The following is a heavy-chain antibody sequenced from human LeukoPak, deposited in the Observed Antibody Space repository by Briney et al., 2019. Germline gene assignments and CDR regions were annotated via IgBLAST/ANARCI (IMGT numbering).Heavy chain of an antibody. CDR1: GFPFSNYA. CDR2: ISGSDGST. J-gene: IGHJ4*02. Sequence: HPGGSLRLSCAASGFPFSNYAMTCVREAPGKALEWVSAISGSDGSTYYSDSVTGRFTISRDNSKNTLYLQMTSLRTDDTAVYYCAKDGYDFWSAYQIDFWGQGTLVTVSS. V-gene: IGHV3-23*01. CDR3: AKDGYDFWSAYQIDF. D-gene: IGHD3-3*01.